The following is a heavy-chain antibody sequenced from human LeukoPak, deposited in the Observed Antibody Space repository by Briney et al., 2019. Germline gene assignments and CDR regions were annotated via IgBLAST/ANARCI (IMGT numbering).Heavy chain of an antibody. Sequence: SETLSLTCSVSGDSISMYYWNWLRQSPGKGLEWIGYIDHTGSTNYNPSLNSRVTISRDTSTNHFSLKLSSVSAAYTAVYFCARGRVSSSSWQSVYYYYLYMDVWGKGSTVTVSS. CDR2: IDHTGST. J-gene: IGHJ6*03. CDR1: GDSISMYY. V-gene: IGHV4-59*01. D-gene: IGHD6-13*01. CDR3: ARGRVSSSSWQSVYYYYLYMDV.